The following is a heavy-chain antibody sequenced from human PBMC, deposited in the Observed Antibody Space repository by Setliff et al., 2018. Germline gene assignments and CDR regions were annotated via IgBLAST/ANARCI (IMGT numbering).Heavy chain of an antibody. Sequence: SVQVSFQASGYTFPTYTMNWLGRAPGQGLAWMGWINTNTGNPTYAQGFTGRFVFFLDTSVSTAYLQISSLKAEDTAVYYCASARPHFGVVIRSPPDYWGQGTLVTVSS. J-gene: IGHJ4*02. CDR1: GYTFPTYT. V-gene: IGHV7-4-1*02. CDR3: ASARPHFGVVIRSPPDY. D-gene: IGHD3-3*01. CDR2: INTNTGNP.